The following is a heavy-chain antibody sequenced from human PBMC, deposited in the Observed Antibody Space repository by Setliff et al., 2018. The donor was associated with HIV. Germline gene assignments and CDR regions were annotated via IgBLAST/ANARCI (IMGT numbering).Heavy chain of an antibody. CDR1: GASISSYY. Sequence: KPSETLSLTCNVSGASISSYYWSWIRQPPGKGLEWIGTIYYNGNTNYNPSLKSRVTILVDTSKNLFSLKLSSVTPADTAVYYCARGIDNFWSGYVRWGQGTLVTVS. V-gene: IGHV4-59*01. J-gene: IGHJ4*02. CDR2: IYYNGNT. D-gene: IGHD3-3*01. CDR3: ARGIDNFWSGYVR.